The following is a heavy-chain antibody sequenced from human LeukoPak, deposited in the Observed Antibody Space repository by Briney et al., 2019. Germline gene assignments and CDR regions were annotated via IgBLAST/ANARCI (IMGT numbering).Heavy chain of an antibody. CDR3: ARGDDSSSWYFDY. Sequence: GGSLRLSCAASGFTFSSYGMHWVRQAPGKGLEWVAVIWYDGSNKYYADSVKGRFTISRDNSKNTLYLQVNSLRAEDTAVYYCARGDDSSSWYFDYWGQGTLVTVSS. J-gene: IGHJ4*02. V-gene: IGHV3-33*01. CDR2: IWYDGSNK. CDR1: GFTFSSYG. D-gene: IGHD6-13*01.